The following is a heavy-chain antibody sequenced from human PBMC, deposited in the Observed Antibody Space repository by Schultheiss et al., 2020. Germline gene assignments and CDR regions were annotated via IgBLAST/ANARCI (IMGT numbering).Heavy chain of an antibody. D-gene: IGHD2-15*01. J-gene: IGHJ4*02. CDR1: GDSINSRDYY. V-gene: IGHV4-39*01. CDR2: IFYSGST. Sequence: SETLSLNCFVSGDSINSRDYYWGWVRQAPGKGLEWIGSIFYSGSTNYNPSLKSRVTISVDTSKNQFSLKLSSVTAADTAVYYCARHDIVVVVAATWFDYWGQGTLVTVSS. CDR3: ARHDIVVVVAATWFDY.